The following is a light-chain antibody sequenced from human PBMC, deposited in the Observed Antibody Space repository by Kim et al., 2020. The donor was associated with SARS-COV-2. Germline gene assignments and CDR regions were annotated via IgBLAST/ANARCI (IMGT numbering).Light chain of an antibody. J-gene: IGKJ2*01. Sequence: EIVLTQSPGTLSLSPGERATLSCRASQSVSNDFLAWYQQKPGRAPRLLIYDASSRATGIPDRFSGSGSGTDFTLTVSRLEPEDFAVYYCQQYGSSKTFGQGTKLEIK. V-gene: IGKV3-20*01. CDR2: DAS. CDR1: QSVSNDF. CDR3: QQYGSSKT.